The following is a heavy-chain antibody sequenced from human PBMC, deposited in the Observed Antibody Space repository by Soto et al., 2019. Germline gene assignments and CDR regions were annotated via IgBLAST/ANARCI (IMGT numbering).Heavy chain of an antibody. J-gene: IGHJ4*02. V-gene: IGHV1-69*01. CDR1: GGTFTSYA. CDR3: AREPYCSSTSCPIDY. D-gene: IGHD2-2*01. Sequence: QVQLVQSGAEVKKPGSSVKVSCKASGGTFTSYATSWVRKAPGQGLEGMGGIIPIFGTANYAQKFQGRVTITADESTSTAYMELSSLRSEDTAVYYCAREPYCSSTSCPIDYWGQGTLVTVSS. CDR2: IIPIFGTA.